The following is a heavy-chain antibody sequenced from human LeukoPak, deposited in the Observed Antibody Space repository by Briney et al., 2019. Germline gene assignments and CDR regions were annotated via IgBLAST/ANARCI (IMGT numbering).Heavy chain of an antibody. CDR2: MNPNSGNT. CDR1: GYTFTSYD. D-gene: IGHD3-10*01. Sequence: APVKVSCKASGYTFTSYDINWVRQATGQGLEWLGWMNPNSGNTGYAQNFQGRVTMTRNTSIDTAYMELSSLRYEDTAVYYCARDYYGSKSSSFDPWGQGTLVTASS. CDR3: ARDYYGSKSSSFDP. J-gene: IGHJ5*02. V-gene: IGHV1-8*01.